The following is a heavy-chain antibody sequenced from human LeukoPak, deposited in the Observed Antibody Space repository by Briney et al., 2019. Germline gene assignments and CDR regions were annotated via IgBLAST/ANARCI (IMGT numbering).Heavy chain of an antibody. D-gene: IGHD3-3*01. CDR1: GGSISSGDYY. CDR3: ARGYDFWSGYYFWYFDY. V-gene: IGHV4-30-4*08. J-gene: IGHJ4*02. CDR2: IYYSGST. Sequence: SETLSLTCTVSGGSISSGDYYWRWVRQPPGRGLEWLGYIYYSGSTYYNPSLKSRVTISVDTSKNQFSLKLSSVTAADTAVYYCARGYDFWSGYYFWYFDYWGQGTLVTVSS.